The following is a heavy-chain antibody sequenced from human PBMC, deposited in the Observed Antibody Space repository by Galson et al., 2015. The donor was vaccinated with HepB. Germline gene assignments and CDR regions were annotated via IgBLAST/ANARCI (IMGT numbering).Heavy chain of an antibody. CDR3: ARDRSTVPYYYYYYMDV. CDR1: GYTFTSYG. Sequence: QSGAEVKKPGESLKISCKASGYTFTSYGISWVRQAPGQGLEWMGWISAYNGNTNYAQKLQGRVTMTTDTSTSTAYMELRSLRSDDTAVYYCARDRSTVPYYYYYYMDVWGKGTTVTVSS. J-gene: IGHJ6*03. V-gene: IGHV1-18*01. D-gene: IGHD4-11*01. CDR2: ISAYNGNT.